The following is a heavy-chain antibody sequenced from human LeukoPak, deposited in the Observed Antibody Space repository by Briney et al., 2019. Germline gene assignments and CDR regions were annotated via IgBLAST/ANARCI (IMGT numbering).Heavy chain of an antibody. V-gene: IGHV4-34*01. J-gene: IGHJ4*02. CDR1: GFTFTMFG. CDR3: ARRERPNYFDY. CDR2: INHSGGT. Sequence: PGGSLRLSCAASGFTFTMFGMNWVRQPPGKGLEWIGEINHSGGTNYNPSLKSRVTISVDTSKNQFSLKLSSVTAADAAVYYCARRERPNYFDYWGQGTLVTVSS.